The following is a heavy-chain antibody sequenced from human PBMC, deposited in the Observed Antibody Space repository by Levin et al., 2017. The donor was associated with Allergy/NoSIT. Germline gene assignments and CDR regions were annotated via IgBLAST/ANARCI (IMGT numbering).Heavy chain of an antibody. J-gene: IGHJ4*02. CDR3: ARDLGQWELTEAIDY. Sequence: GESLKISCAASGFTFSSYWMHWVRQAPGKGLVWVSRINSDGSSTSYADSVKGRFTISRDNAKNTLYLQMNSLRAEDTAVYYCARDLGQWELTEAIDYWGQGTLVTVSS. CDR2: INSDGSST. CDR1: GFTFSSYW. V-gene: IGHV3-74*01. D-gene: IGHD1-26*01.